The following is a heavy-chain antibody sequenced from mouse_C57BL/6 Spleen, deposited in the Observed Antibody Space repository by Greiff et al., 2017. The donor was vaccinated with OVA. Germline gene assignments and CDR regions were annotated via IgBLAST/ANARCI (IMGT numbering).Heavy chain of an antibody. D-gene: IGHD1-1*01. J-gene: IGHJ1*03. CDR3: ARCVTTVVGYFDV. CDR1: GYTFTSYW. V-gene: IGHV1-59*01. CDR2: IDPSDSYT. Sequence: QVQLQQPGAELVRPGTSVKLSCKASGYTFTSYWMHWVKQRPGQGLEWIGVIDPSDSYTNYNQKFKGKATLTVDTSSSTAYMQLSSLTSEDSAVYYCARCVTTVVGYFDVWGTGTTVTVSS.